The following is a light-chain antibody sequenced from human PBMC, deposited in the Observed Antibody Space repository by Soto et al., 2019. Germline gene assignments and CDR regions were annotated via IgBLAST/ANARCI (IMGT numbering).Light chain of an antibody. CDR3: QQWRSSPLS. CDR2: GTY. V-gene: IGKV3-20*01. J-gene: IGKJ4*01. Sequence: EIGLTQSPGTLSLSPGEGATLSCRASQSVGNSYVAWYQKKPGQAPRLLIPGTYSRATGIPDRFRGSGSDTDFTLTITSLEPEDFAVYYCQQWRSSPLSFGAGTKVDIK. CDR1: QSVGNSY.